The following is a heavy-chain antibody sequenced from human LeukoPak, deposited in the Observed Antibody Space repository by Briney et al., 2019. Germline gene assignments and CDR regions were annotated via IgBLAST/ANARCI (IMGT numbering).Heavy chain of an antibody. D-gene: IGHD4-17*01. CDR3: ARALYGEGSLYYFDY. CDR2: ISAYNGNI. J-gene: IGHJ4*02. Sequence: GASVKVSCKASGYTFTSYGISWVRQAPGQGLEWMGWISAYNGNINYAQKLQGRVTMTTDTSTSTAYMELRSLRSDDTAVYYCARALYGEGSLYYFDYWGQGTLVTVSS. V-gene: IGHV1-18*01. CDR1: GYTFTSYG.